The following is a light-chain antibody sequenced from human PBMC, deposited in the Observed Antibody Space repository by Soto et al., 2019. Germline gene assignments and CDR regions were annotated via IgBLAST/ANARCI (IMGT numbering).Light chain of an antibody. CDR1: QNIYTW. J-gene: IGKJ5*01. CDR3: QQYSNWPPIT. CDR2: EAS. V-gene: IGKV1-5*03. Sequence: DIQMTQSPATLSASVGDRVTITCRASQNIYTWLAWYQQKPGKAPKLLIYEASSLETGVPSRFSGSGSGTEFTLTISSLQSEDFAVYYCQQYSNWPPITFGQGTRLEIK.